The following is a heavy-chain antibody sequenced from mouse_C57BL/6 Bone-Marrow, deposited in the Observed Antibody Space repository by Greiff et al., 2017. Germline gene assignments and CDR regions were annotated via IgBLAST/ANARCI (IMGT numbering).Heavy chain of an antibody. CDR3: AREGYSNYGGFAY. CDR1: GFTFSSYA. D-gene: IGHD2-5*01. Sequence: DVHLVESGGGLVKPGGSLKLSCAASGFTFSSYAMSWVRQTPEKRLEWVATISDGGSYTYYPDNVKGRFTISRDNAKNNLYLQMSHLKSEDTAMYYCAREGYSNYGGFAYWGQGTLVTVSA. J-gene: IGHJ3*01. CDR2: ISDGGSYT. V-gene: IGHV5-4*01.